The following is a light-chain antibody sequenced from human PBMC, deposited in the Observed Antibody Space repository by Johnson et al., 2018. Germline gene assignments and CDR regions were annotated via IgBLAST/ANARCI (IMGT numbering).Light chain of an antibody. CDR1: SSNIGNNY. J-gene: IGLJ1*01. V-gene: IGLV1-51*02. CDR2: ENN. Sequence: QSVLTQPPSVSAAPGQKVTISCSGSSSNIGNNYVSWYQQLPGTAPKLLIYENNKRPSGIPDRFSGSKSGTSATLGITGLQTGDEADDYCGTWDSSLSAGNVFGLGTNVTVL. CDR3: GTWDSSLSAGNV.